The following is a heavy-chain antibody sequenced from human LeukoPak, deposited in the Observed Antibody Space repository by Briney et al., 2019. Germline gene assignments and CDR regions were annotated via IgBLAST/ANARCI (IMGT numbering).Heavy chain of an antibody. CDR1: GSSISSHS. V-gene: IGHV4-59*11. CDR3: ARDNWGSLDY. CDR2: DSNNGNI. Sequence: SETLSLTCTVSGSSISSHSWGWIRQPPGKGLEWIGYDSNNGNINYNPAHKSRVTISVDTSKRQISLNLRSVAAADTAVYYCARDNWGSLDYWGQGTLVTVSS. J-gene: IGHJ4*02. D-gene: IGHD7-27*01.